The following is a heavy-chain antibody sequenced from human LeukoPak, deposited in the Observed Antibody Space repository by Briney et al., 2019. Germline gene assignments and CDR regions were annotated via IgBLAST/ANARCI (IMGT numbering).Heavy chain of an antibody. CDR2: IYYSGST. D-gene: IGHD3-22*01. J-gene: IGHJ4*02. Sequence: PSETLSLTCAVYGGTFSGYYWSWIRQPPGKGLEWIGYIYYSGSTNYNPSLKSRVTISVDTSKNQFSLKLSSVTAADTAVYYCARGSGYSYDSSGYYGRALRGGPNDYWGQGTLVTVSS. CDR1: GGTFSGYY. CDR3: ARGSGYSYDSSGYYGRALRGGPNDY. V-gene: IGHV4-59*13.